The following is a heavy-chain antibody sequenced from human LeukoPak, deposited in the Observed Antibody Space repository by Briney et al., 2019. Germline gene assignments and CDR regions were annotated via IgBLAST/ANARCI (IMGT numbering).Heavy chain of an antibody. CDR1: GGSISSSSYY. D-gene: IGHD1-26*01. V-gene: IGHV4-39*07. CDR3: ARTGGSFYFYYYMDV. CDR2: IHYTGST. Sequence: SDTLSLTCTVSGGSISSSSYYWGWIRQPPGKGLEWIGSIHYTGSTYYNPSLKSRVTISVDTSKNQFSLKLSSVTAADTAVYYCARTGGSFYFYYYMDVWGKGTTVTVSS. J-gene: IGHJ6*03.